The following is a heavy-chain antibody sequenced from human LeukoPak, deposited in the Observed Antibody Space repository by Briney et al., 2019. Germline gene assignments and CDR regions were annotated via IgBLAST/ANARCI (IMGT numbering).Heavy chain of an antibody. J-gene: IGHJ6*03. D-gene: IGHD4-23*01. CDR2: INPSGGST. Sequence: ASVKVSCKASGYTFTSYYMHWVRQAPGQGLEWMGIINPSGGSTSYAQKFQGRVTMTRDTSTSTVYMELSSLRSEDTAVYYCARDPDYGGRGGDYYYYMDVWGKGTTVTVSS. V-gene: IGHV1-46*01. CDR1: GYTFTSYY. CDR3: ARDPDYGGRGGDYYYYMDV.